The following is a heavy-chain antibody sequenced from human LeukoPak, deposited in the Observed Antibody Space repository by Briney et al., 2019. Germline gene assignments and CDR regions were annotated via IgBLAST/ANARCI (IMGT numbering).Heavy chain of an antibody. CDR1: GGSFSGYY. CDR2: INHSGST. V-gene: IGHV4-34*01. J-gene: IGHJ3*02. Sequence: ASETLSLTCAVYGGSFSGYYWSWIRQPPGKGLEWIGEINHSGSTNYNPSLKSRVTISVDTSKNQFSLKLSSVTAADTAVYYCARHGQVAYCGGDCYQEDAFDIWGQGTMVTVSS. CDR3: ARHGQVAYCGGDCYQEDAFDI. D-gene: IGHD2-21*02.